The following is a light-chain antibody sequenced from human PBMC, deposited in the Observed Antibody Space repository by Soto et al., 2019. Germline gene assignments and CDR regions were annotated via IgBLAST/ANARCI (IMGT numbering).Light chain of an antibody. CDR3: QQYGSSLWT. J-gene: IGKJ1*01. CDR1: QTVSSSS. V-gene: IGKV3-20*01. Sequence: DIVLTQSPGTLSLSPGERATLSCRASQTVSSSSLAWYQQKPGQAPRLLIFGASTRAAGFPDRFSGSGSGTDFTLTISRLEPEDFAVYYCQQYGSSLWTLGQGTKVDIK. CDR2: GAS.